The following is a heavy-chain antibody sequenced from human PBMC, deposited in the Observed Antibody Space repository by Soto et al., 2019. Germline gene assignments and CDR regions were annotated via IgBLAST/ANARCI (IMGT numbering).Heavy chain of an antibody. CDR1: GFAFDVHS. D-gene: IGHD3-22*01. CDR2: ITSHSVYI. CDR3: ARGVSYHGSGHYLRLVFDY. J-gene: IGHJ4*02. V-gene: IGHV3-21*01. Sequence: GGSLRLSCEASGFAFDVHSMNWVRQVPGRGLEWVASITSHSVYIWYADSVRGRFTISRDNAKNSVYLQLSGLRDDDTAVYYCARGVSYHGSGHYLRLVFDYWGQGALVTVYS.